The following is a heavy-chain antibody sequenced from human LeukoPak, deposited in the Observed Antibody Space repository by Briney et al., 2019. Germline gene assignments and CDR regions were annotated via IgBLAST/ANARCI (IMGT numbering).Heavy chain of an antibody. CDR3: AKDRGYYDSSGYYPLNWYFDL. V-gene: IGHV3-30*18. Sequence: GGSLRLSCAASGFTFSSYGMHWVRQAPGKGLEWVAVISYDGSNKYYADSVKGRFTISRDNSKNTLYLQMNSLRAEDTAVYYCAKDRGYYDSSGYYPLNWYFDLWGRGTLVTVSS. J-gene: IGHJ2*01. CDR1: GFTFSSYG. CDR2: ISYDGSNK. D-gene: IGHD3-22*01.